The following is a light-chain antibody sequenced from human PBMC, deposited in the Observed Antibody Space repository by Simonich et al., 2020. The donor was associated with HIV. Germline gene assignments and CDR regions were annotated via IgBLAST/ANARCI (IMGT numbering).Light chain of an antibody. J-gene: IGKJ2*01. CDR2: DAF. Sequence: EIVLTQSPATLSLSPGERATLSCRASQIVSSYLAWDQQKPGQAPRLLIYDAFNRATGIPARFRGRGSGTDFTLTISSLEPEDFAVYYCQQRSNWSMYTFGQGTKLEIK. V-gene: IGKV3-11*01. CDR3: QQRSNWSMYT. CDR1: QIVSSY.